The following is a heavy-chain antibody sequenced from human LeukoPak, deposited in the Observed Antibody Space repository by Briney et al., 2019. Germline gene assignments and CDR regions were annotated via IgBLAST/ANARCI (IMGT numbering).Heavy chain of an antibody. V-gene: IGHV5-51*01. J-gene: IGHJ4*02. Sequence: RGESLKISCKGSGYSFTSYWIGWVRPMPGKGLEGMGIIYPRDSDTRYSPCFQGQVTISADKSISTDYLQWSRLKASDTAMYYCALTGIAVAGTGDYWGQGTLVTVSS. CDR3: ALTGIAVAGTGDY. CDR2: IYPRDSDT. D-gene: IGHD6-19*01. CDR1: GYSFTSYW.